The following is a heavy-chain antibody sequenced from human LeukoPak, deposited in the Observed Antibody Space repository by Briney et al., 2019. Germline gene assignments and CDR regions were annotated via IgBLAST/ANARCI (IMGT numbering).Heavy chain of an antibody. Sequence: ASVKVSCKASGYTFTGYYMHWVRQAPGQGLEWMGWINPNSGGTNYAQKFQGWVTMTRDTSISTAYMELSRLRSEDTAVYYCARGPPDLRFLEWLPQYYFDYWGQGTLVTVSS. D-gene: IGHD3-3*01. CDR2: INPNSGGT. V-gene: IGHV1-2*04. J-gene: IGHJ4*02. CDR3: ARGPPDLRFLEWLPQYYFDY. CDR1: GYTFTGYY.